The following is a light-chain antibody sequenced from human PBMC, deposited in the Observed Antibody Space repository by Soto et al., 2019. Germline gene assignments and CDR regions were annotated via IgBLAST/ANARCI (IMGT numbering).Light chain of an antibody. CDR3: RSYTLSSTLVV. J-gene: IGLJ2*01. Sequence: QSVLTQPASVSGSPGQSITISCTGTSSDVGGSNYVSWDQQHPGKAPKLMIYDVSNRHSGVSNRLSGSKSRNTASLTISGLQDEDEADYYCRSYTLSSTLVVFGGGTKLTVL. V-gene: IGLV2-14*01. CDR2: DVS. CDR1: SSDVGGSNY.